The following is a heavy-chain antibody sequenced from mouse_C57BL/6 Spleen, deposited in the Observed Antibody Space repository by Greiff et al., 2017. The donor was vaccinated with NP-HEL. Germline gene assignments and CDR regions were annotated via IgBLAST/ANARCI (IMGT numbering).Heavy chain of an antibody. Sequence: QVQLQQSGAELVKPGASVKLSCKASGYTFTSYWMHWVKQRPGRGLEWIGRIDPNSGGTKYNEKFKSTATLTVDKPYSTAYMQLSSLTSEDSAVYDWSRFYYDYWYCDVWGTGTTVTVSS. V-gene: IGHV1-72*01. CDR2: IDPNSGGT. CDR3: SRFYYDYWYCDV. CDR1: GYTFTSYW. D-gene: IGHD2-4*01. J-gene: IGHJ1*03.